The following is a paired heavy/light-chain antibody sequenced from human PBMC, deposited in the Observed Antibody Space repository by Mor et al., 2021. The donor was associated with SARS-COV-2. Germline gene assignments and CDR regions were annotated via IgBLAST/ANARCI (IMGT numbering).Heavy chain of an antibody. Sequence: QEQLVESGGGVVQPGKSLRLSCTASGFSFSDYGMHWVRQAPGKGLEWVALISYDGSQKIYADSVKGRFTISRDNSKNTLYLQMNSLRVEDTAVYYCSSQGVGGSVTYSYYSYYMDVWGKGTTVTVSS. CDR1: GFSFSDYG. CDR3: SSQGVGGSVTYSYYSYYMDV. V-gene: IGHV3-30*19. J-gene: IGHJ6*03. CDR2: ISYDGSQK. D-gene: IGHD4-4*01.
Light chain of an antibody. J-gene: IGKJ2*01. CDR2: KVS. CDR3: MQGTHWPYT. Sequence: DVVLTQSPLSQPVALGQTASISCRSSQSLVHSDHYTYLSWFHQRPGQSPRRLIYKVSNRDSGVPDRFSGSGSGTDFTLKISRVEAEDIGIYFCMQGTHWPYTFGQGTKLDI. CDR1: QSLVHSDHYTY. V-gene: IGKV2-30*02.